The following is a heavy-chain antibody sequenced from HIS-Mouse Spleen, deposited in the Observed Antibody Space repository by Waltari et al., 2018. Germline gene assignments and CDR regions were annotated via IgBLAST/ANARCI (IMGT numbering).Heavy chain of an antibody. D-gene: IGHD7-27*01. CDR1: GCTFSRHS. J-gene: IGHJ3*02. CDR2: ISSSSSYR. Sequence: EVQLGQSGGGLLKRGWSLLRACAASGCTFSRHSMNWVRQAPGKGLEWVSSISSSSSYRYYADSVKGRVTISRDNAKNSLYLQMNSLRAEDTAVYYCARRLLTGDAFDIWGQGTMVTVSS. V-gene: IGHV3-21*01. CDR3: ARRLLTGDAFDI.